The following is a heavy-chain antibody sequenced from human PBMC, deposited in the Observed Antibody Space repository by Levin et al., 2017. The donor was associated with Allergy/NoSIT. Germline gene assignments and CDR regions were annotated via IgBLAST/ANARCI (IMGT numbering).Heavy chain of an antibody. J-gene: IGHJ4*02. CDR3: AKDISFSAGPGYCFDY. D-gene: IGHD3-10*01. CDR1: GFSFEDYA. CDR2: ITWNNGNI. V-gene: IGHV3-9*01. Sequence: SLKISCAASGFSFEDYAMHWVRQAPGKGLEWVSGITWNNGNIGYADSVKGRFTISRDNAKNSLFLQMNSLRPEDTAFYYCAKDISFSAGPGYCFDYWGQGTLVTVSS.